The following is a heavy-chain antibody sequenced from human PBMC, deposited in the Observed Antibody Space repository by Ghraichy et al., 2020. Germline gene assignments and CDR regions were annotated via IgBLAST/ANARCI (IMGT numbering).Heavy chain of an antibody. CDR1: GFTFSSYS. D-gene: IGHD6-19*01. J-gene: IGHJ6*03. Sequence: GGSLRLSCAASGFTFSSYSMNWVRQAPGKGLEWVSSISSSSSYIYYADSVKGRFTISRDNAKNSLYLQMNSLRAEDTAVYYCARGQVRGSSGWYYYYYMDVWGKGTTVTVSS. CDR2: ISSSSSYI. V-gene: IGHV3-21*01. CDR3: ARGQVRGSSGWYYYYYMDV.